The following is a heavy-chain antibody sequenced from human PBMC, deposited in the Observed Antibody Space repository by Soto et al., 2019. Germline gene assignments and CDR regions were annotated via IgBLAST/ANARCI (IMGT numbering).Heavy chain of an antibody. J-gene: IGHJ4*02. CDR2: ISYDGSNK. V-gene: IGHV3-30-3*01. CDR1: GFTFSSYA. Sequence: GGSLRLSCAASGFTFSSYAMHWVRQAPGKGLEWVAVISYDGSNKYYADSVKGRFTISRDNSKNTLYLQMNSLRAEDTAVYYCARATYYYDSSGYYFDYWGQGTLVTVSS. D-gene: IGHD3-22*01. CDR3: ARATYYYDSSGYYFDY.